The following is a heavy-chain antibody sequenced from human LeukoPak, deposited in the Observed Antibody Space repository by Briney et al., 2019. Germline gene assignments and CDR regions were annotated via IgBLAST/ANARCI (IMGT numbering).Heavy chain of an antibody. D-gene: IGHD3-16*02. CDR2: IYYSGST. Sequence: PSETLSLTCAVYGGSFSGYYWSWIRQPPGKGLEWIGYIYYSGSTNYNPSLKSRVTMSVDTSKNQFSLKLSSVTAADTAVYYCARDYRLESGFDPWGQGTLVTVSS. J-gene: IGHJ5*02. CDR3: ARDYRLESGFDP. V-gene: IGHV4-59*12. CDR1: GGSFSGYY.